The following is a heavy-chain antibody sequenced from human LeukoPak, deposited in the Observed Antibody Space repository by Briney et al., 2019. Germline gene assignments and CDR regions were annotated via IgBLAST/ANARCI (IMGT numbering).Heavy chain of an antibody. CDR3: ASYDSSGYYHYFDY. J-gene: IGHJ4*02. D-gene: IGHD3-22*01. CDR2: ISGSGGRT. Sequence: GRSLRLSCAASGFTFRSYAMSWVRQAPGKGLEWVSAISGSGGRTYYADSVKGRFTISRDNSKNTLYLQMNSLRAEDTAVYYCASYDSSGYYHYFDYWGQGTLVTVSS. V-gene: IGHV3-23*01. CDR1: GFTFRSYA.